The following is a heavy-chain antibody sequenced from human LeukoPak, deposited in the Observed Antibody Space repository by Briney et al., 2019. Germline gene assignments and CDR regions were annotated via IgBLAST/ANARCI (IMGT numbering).Heavy chain of an antibody. CDR1: GFTFSSYS. J-gene: IGHJ4*02. CDR2: ISSSSSTI. D-gene: IGHD5-24*01. V-gene: IGHV3-48*01. CDR3: ARGRVRYKTYFDY. Sequence: GSLRLSCAASGFTFSSYSMNWVRQAPGKGLEWVSYISSSSSTIYYADSVKGRFTISRDDAKNSLYLQMNSLRAEDTAVYYCARGRVRYKTYFDYWGQGTLVTVSS.